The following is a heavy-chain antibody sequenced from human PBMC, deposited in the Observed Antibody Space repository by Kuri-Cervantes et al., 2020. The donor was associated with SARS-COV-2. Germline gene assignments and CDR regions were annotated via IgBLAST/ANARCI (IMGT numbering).Heavy chain of an antibody. CDR2: IIPILGIA. Sequence: SVKVSCKASGGTFSSYAISWVRQAPGQGLEWMGRIIPILGIANYAQKFQGRVTITADKSTSTAYMELSSLRSEDTAVYYCARKDDLNYGMDVWGQGTTVTVSS. V-gene: IGHV1-69*04. CDR3: ARKDDLNYGMDV. J-gene: IGHJ6*02. D-gene: IGHD3-3*01. CDR1: GGTFSSYA.